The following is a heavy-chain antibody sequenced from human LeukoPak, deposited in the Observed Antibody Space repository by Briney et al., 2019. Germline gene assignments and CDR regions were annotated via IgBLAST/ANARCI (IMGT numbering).Heavy chain of an antibody. Sequence: GGSLRLSCAASGFTFSSYWMSWVRQAPGKRLEWVANIKQDGSEKYYVDSVKGRFTISRDNAKNSLYLQMNSLRAEDTAVYYCARETDVDTPSYYGMDVWGQGTTVTVSS. D-gene: IGHD5-18*01. CDR2: IKQDGSEK. J-gene: IGHJ6*02. CDR1: GFTFSSYW. CDR3: ARETDVDTPSYYGMDV. V-gene: IGHV3-7*03.